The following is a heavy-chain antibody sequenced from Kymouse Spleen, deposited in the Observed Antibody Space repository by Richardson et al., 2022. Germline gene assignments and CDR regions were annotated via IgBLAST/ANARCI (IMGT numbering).Heavy chain of an antibody. J-gene: IGHJ4*02. CDR3: ARGLVVRIPTGTDY. CDR2: ISSSSSTI. Sequence: EVQLVESGGGLVQPGGSLRLSCAASGFTFSSYSMNWVRQAPGKGLEWVSYISSSSSTIYYADSVKGRFTISRDNAKNSLYLQMNSLRDEDTAVYYCARGLVVRIPTGTDYWGQGTLVTVSS. CDR1: GFTFSSYS. V-gene: IGHV3-48*02. D-gene: IGHD1-1*01.